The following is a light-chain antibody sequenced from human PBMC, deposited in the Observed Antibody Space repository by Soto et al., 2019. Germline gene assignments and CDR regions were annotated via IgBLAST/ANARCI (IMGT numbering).Light chain of an antibody. CDR1: STDVGGYDH. Sequence: QSALTQPASVSESPGQSITISCIGTSTDVGGYDHVSWYQQHPGKAPKVIISEVSNRPSGVSTRFSGSKSGNTASLTISGLQTEDEADYYCFSYRSTGILLFGGGTKLTVL. CDR2: EVS. CDR3: FSYRSTGILL. V-gene: IGLV2-14*01. J-gene: IGLJ2*01.